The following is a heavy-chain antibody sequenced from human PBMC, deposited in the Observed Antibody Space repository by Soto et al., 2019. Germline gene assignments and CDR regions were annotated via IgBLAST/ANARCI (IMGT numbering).Heavy chain of an antibody. J-gene: IGHJ6*02. CDR2: TNYRSKWYH. D-gene: IGHD4-17*01. Sequence: QVQLQQSGPGLVKPSQTLSLTCAISGDSVSSNNVAWNWIRQSPSRGLEWLGRTNYRSKWYHDYEVSVKSRITITPDTSKNQFSLQLNAVTPEDTAVYYCVRDKTVTRGYGMDVWGQGTTVTVSS. CDR3: VRDKTVTRGYGMDV. CDR1: GDSVSSNNVA. V-gene: IGHV6-1*01.